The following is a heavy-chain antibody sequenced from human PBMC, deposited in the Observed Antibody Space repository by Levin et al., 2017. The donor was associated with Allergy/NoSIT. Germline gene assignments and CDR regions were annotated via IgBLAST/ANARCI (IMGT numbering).Heavy chain of an antibody. Sequence: GGSLRLSCAASGFTFSDYYMTWIRQAPGQGLEWLSYITSDGRTIYYADSVKGRFTISRDNAKNSLYLQMNSLRAEDTAVYYCARGYGSGSETSDYWCQGTLVTVSS. J-gene: IGHJ4*02. D-gene: IGHD2-15*01. CDR2: ITSDGRTI. CDR1: GFTFSDYY. CDR3: ARGYGSGSETSDY. V-gene: IGHV3-11*01.